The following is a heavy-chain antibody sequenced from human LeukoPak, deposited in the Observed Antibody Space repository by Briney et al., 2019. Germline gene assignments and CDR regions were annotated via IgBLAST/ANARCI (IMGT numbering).Heavy chain of an antibody. D-gene: IGHD3-22*01. CDR1: GFTFSSYW. CDR3: AREQCYYDSSGYYLGFDC. V-gene: IGHV3-7*01. J-gene: IGHJ4*02. CDR2: IKQDGSEK. Sequence: GGSLRLSCAASGFTFSSYWMSWVRQAPGKGLEWVANIKQDGSEKYYVDSVKGRFTISRDNAKNSLYLQMNSLRAEDTAVYYCAREQCYYDSSGYYLGFDCWGQGTLVTVSS.